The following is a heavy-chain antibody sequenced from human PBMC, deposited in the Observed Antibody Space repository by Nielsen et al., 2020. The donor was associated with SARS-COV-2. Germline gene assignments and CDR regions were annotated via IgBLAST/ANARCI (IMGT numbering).Heavy chain of an antibody. CDR2: INAGNTYS. V-gene: IGHV1-3*01. D-gene: IGHD6-19*01. J-gene: IGHJ4*02. CDR1: GFTFTSYG. CDR3: ARDNSAWHSYFDY. Sequence: GGSLRLSCAASGFTFTSYGMHWVRQAPGQGLEWMGWINAGNTYSKTSAKFQGRVTITRDKSATTVYMEVSSLTSEDTAIYYCARDNSAWHSYFDYWGQGTLVTVFS.